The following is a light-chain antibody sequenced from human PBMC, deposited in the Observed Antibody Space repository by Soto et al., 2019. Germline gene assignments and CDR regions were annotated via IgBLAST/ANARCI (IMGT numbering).Light chain of an antibody. Sequence: VGMTQSPATLSVSPGERATLSCRASQSVSSYLAWYQQKPGQAPRLLIYDASTRATGIAVRFSGSGSGTEFTLTISSLQSEDFATYYCQQYSTYSWTFGQGTKVDIK. CDR2: DAS. J-gene: IGKJ1*01. CDR3: QQYSTYSWT. CDR1: QSVSSY. V-gene: IGKV3-15*01.